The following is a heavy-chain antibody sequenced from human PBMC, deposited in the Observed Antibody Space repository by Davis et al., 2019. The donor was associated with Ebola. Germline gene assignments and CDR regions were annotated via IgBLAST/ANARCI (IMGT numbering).Heavy chain of an antibody. V-gene: IGHV3-7*01. D-gene: IGHD2-21*01. Sequence: GESLKISCAASGFTFSSYWMSWVRQAPGKGLEWVANIKQDGSEKYYVDSVKGRFTISRDNAKNSLYLQMNSLRAEDTAVYYCATGIATPNYYYYYYMDVWGKGTTVTVSS. J-gene: IGHJ6*03. CDR3: ATGIATPNYYYYYYMDV. CDR1: GFTFSSYW. CDR2: IKQDGSEK.